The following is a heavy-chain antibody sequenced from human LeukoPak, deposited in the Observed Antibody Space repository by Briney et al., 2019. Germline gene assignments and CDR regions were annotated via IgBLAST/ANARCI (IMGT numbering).Heavy chain of an antibody. D-gene: IGHD6-6*01. CDR3: ARGYSSSSRGPFDY. J-gene: IGHJ4*02. CDR2: IYTSGST. V-gene: IGHV4-4*07. Sequence: PSETLSLTCTVSGGSISSYYWSWIRQPAGKGLEWIGRIYTSGSTNYNPSLKSRVTMSVDTSKNQFSLRLSSVTAADTAVYYCARGYSSSSRGPFDYWAREPWSPSPQ. CDR1: GGSISSYY.